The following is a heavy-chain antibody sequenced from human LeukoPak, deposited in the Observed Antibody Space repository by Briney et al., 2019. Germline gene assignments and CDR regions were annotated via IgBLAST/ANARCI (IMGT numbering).Heavy chain of an antibody. V-gene: IGHV4-4*07. J-gene: IGHJ4*02. CDR2: MSTSGST. CDR3: ARAGRSGSYDY. Sequence: SETLSLTCTVSGVSISSYYWSWIRQPAGKGLEWIGRMSTSGSTNYNPSLKSRIAMSVDTSKNQFSLKLSSVTAADTAVYYCARAGRSGSYDYWGQGTLVTVSS. CDR1: GVSISSYY. D-gene: IGHD1-26*01.